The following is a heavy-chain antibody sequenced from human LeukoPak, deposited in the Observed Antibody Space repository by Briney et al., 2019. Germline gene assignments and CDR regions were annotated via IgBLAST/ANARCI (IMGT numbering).Heavy chain of an antibody. CDR2: IYTSGST. CDR1: GGSISSYY. Sequence: SETLSLTCTVSGGSISSYYWSWIRQPPGKGLEWVGYIYTSGSTNYNPSLKSRVTISVDTSKNQFSLKLSSVTAADTAVYYCARLYYMDVWGKGTTVTVSS. J-gene: IGHJ6*03. CDR3: ARLYYMDV. V-gene: IGHV4-4*09.